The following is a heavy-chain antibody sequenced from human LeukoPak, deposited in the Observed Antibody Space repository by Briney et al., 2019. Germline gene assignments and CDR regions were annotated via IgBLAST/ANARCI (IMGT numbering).Heavy chain of an antibody. CDR3: AKDSNYNDYPY. V-gene: IGHV3-23*01. J-gene: IGHJ4*02. Sequence: GGSLRLSCAASGFTFNNYAMTWARQAPGKGPEWASTISGSGGSTYYADSVKGRFTISRDNSKNTLYLQMNSLRAEDTAVYYCAKDSNYNDYPYWGQGTLVTVSS. D-gene: IGHD4-11*01. CDR1: GFTFNNYA. CDR2: ISGSGGST.